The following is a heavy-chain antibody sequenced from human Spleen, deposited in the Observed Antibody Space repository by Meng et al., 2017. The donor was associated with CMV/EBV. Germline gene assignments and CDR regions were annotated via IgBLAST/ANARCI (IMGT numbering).Heavy chain of an antibody. V-gene: IGHV4-59*01. CDR1: GDSIISYY. D-gene: IGHD3-9*01. CDR2: ISWSGST. CDR3: AREGRILEAFDM. J-gene: IGHJ3*02. Sequence: GSLRLSCIVSGDSIISYYWSWIRQPPGKRLERIGAISWSGSTNHNPSLKSRVTMSVDTDKNQFSLKLSSVTAADTAVYYCAREGRILEAFDMWGQGTVVTVSS.